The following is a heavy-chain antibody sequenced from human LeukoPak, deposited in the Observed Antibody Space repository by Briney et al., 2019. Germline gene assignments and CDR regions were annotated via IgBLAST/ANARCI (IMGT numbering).Heavy chain of an antibody. CDR3: AKDLTMVRGVVSPFDY. Sequence: GGSLRLSCAVSGFRFSSYGMHWVRQAPGKGLEWVAVISDDGSKIYYGDSVKGRFTISRDNSKNTLYLQMNSLRAEDTAVYYCAKDLTMVRGVVSPFDYWGQGTLVTVSS. V-gene: IGHV3-30*18. CDR2: ISDDGSKI. D-gene: IGHD3-10*01. J-gene: IGHJ4*02. CDR1: GFRFSSYG.